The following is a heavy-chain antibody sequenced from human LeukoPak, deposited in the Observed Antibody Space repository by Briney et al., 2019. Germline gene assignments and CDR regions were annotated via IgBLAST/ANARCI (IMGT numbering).Heavy chain of an antibody. D-gene: IGHD6-19*01. Sequence: PGGSLSLSCAGSGFTFSSYEMNWVRQAPGKGLEWVSKISSSGSAIYYADSVKGRFTISRDNAKSTLYLQMNSLRAEDTAVYYCARGGSLGYWGQGTLLTVST. CDR3: ARGGSLGY. J-gene: IGHJ4*02. CDR2: ISSSGSAI. V-gene: IGHV3-48*03. CDR1: GFTFSSYE.